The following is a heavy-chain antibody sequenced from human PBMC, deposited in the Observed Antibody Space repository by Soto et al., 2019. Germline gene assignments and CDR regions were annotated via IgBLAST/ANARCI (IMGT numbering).Heavy chain of an antibody. Sequence: GESLKISCKGSGYSFTNYWIAWVRQMPGKGLEWMGVIYPRDSDIKYSPSFQGQVTISADKSISTAYLQWSSLKASDTAIYYCARQATYDFWSGYYVDPWGQGTLVTVSS. CDR3: ARQATYDFWSGYYVDP. D-gene: IGHD3-3*01. V-gene: IGHV5-51*01. J-gene: IGHJ5*02. CDR1: GYSFTNYW. CDR2: IYPRDSDI.